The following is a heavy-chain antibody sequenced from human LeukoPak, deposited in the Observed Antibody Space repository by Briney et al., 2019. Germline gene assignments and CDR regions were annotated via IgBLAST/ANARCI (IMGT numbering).Heavy chain of an antibody. D-gene: IGHD4/OR15-4a*01. Sequence: PGGSLRLSCAASGFIFNKHAMSWVRQAPGKGLEWVSGLSGSGGSTDYADSVKGRFTVSRDNSKNTLFLQMNSLGAEDTAIYYCAKERDYGPADYWGQGTLVTVSS. CDR3: AKERDYGPADY. CDR2: LSGSGGST. V-gene: IGHV3-23*01. J-gene: IGHJ4*02. CDR1: GFIFNKHA.